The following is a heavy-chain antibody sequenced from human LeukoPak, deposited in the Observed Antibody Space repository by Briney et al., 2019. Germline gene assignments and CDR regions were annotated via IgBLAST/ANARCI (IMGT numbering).Heavy chain of an antibody. CDR2: INAGNANT. CDR1: GYTFTNYT. J-gene: IGHJ3*02. CDR3: ARSYSGYDFAFDI. Sequence: ASVKVSCKTSGYTFTNYTIHWVRQAPGQRLEWMGWINAGNANTKYSQKFQGRVTITRDTSASTAYMELSSLRSEDTAVYYCARSYSGYDFAFDIWGQGTMVTVSS. V-gene: IGHV1-3*01. D-gene: IGHD5-12*01.